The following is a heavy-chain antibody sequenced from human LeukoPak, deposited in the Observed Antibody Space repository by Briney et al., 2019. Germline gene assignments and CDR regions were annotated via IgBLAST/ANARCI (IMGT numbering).Heavy chain of an antibody. CDR1: GGSISSYY. J-gene: IGHJ4*02. Sequence: SETLSLTCTVSGGSISSYYWSWIRQPPGKGLEWIGYIYYSGSTNYNPSLKSRVTISVDMSKNQFSLKLSSVTAADTAVYYCARGAAAGDIFDYWGQGTLVTVSS. V-gene: IGHV4-59*01. D-gene: IGHD6-13*01. CDR3: ARGAAAGDIFDY. CDR2: IYYSGST.